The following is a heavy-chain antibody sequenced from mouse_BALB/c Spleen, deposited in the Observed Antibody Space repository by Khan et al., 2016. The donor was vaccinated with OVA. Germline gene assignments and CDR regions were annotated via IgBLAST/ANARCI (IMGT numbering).Heavy chain of an antibody. CDR3: ATYYFYGYYFDY. J-gene: IGHJ2*01. V-gene: IGHV5-17*02. D-gene: IGHD1-1*01. Sequence: EVMLVESGGGLVQPGGSRKLSCAASGFTFSSYGMHWVRQAPEKGLEWVAYISGDSNTIYYADTVKGRFTISRDNPKNTLFLRMTSLMSEDTAMYYCATYYFYGYYFDYWGPGTTLTVSS. CDR2: ISGDSNTI. CDR1: GFTFSSYG.